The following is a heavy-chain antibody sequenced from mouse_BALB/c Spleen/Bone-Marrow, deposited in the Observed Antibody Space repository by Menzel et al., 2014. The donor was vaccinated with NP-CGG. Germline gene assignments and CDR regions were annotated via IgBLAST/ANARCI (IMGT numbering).Heavy chain of an antibody. J-gene: IGHJ1*01. Sequence: EVKLVESGPSLVKPSQTLSLTCSVTGDSITSGYCNWIRKFPGNKLEYMGYISYSGSTYYNPSLKSRISITRDTSKNQYYLQLNSVTTEDTATYYCARIYYDSHWYFDVWGAGTTVTVSS. V-gene: IGHV3-8*02. D-gene: IGHD2-4*01. CDR1: GDSITSGY. CDR2: ISYSGST. CDR3: ARIYYDSHWYFDV.